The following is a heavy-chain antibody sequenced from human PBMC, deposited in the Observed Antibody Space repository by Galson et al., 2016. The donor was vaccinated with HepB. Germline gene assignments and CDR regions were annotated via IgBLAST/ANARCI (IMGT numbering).Heavy chain of an antibody. D-gene: IGHD2-21*01. Sequence: SVKVSCKASGYTFTAYLIHWVRQAPGQGLEWMGWLNPNSGDTYYAQNSQGRVTMTSDTSISTAYMELSSLIFDDTALYYCARALWNEAFDIWGQGTVVTVSS. J-gene: IGHJ3*02. CDR1: GYTFTAYL. V-gene: IGHV1-2*02. CDR2: LNPNSGDT. CDR3: ARALWNEAFDI.